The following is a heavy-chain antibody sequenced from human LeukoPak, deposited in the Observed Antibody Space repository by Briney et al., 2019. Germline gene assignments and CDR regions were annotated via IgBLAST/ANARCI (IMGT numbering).Heavy chain of an antibody. V-gene: IGHV1-2*02. Sequence: GASVKVSCKASGYTFTGYYMHWVRQAPGQGLEWMGWINPNSGGTNYAQKFQGRVTMTRDTSISTAYMELSRLRSDDTAVYYCARDLPADPVTPIAFDIWGQGTMVTVSS. D-gene: IGHD4-23*01. CDR1: GYTFTGYY. J-gene: IGHJ3*02. CDR3: ARDLPADPVTPIAFDI. CDR2: INPNSGGT.